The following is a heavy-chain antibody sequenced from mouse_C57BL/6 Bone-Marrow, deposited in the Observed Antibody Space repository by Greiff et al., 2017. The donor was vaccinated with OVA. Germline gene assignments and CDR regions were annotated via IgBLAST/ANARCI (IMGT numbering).Heavy chain of an antibody. V-gene: IGHV14-1*01. CDR2: IDPADGDT. CDR3: NHITTVVAADYAVDF. J-gene: IGHJ4*01. D-gene: IGHD1-1*01. Sequence: EVQLQQSGAELVRPGASVKLSCTASGFNIKDYYMHWVKQRPEQGLEWIGRIDPADGDTTSAPKFPGKATLTADTSSNTAYLQLSSLTSQDTAVYYCNHITTVVAADYAVDFGDRGTAATVSS. CDR1: GFNIKDYY.